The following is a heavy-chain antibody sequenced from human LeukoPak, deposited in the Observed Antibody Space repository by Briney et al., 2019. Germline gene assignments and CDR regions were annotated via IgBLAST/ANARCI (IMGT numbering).Heavy chain of an antibody. V-gene: IGHV1-46*01. Sequence: ASVKVSCKASGYTFTSYYMHWVRQAPGQGLEWMGMINPSGGRTTYAQKFQGRVTMTRNTSISTAYMELSSLRSEDTAVYYCARGRIMIRGMDVWGQGTTVTVSS. CDR2: INPSGGRT. D-gene: IGHD3-16*01. CDR3: ARGRIMIRGMDV. J-gene: IGHJ6*02. CDR1: GYTFTSYY.